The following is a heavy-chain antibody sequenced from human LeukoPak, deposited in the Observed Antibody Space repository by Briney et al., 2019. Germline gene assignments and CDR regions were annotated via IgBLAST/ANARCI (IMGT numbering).Heavy chain of an antibody. V-gene: IGHV3-21*01. CDR1: GFTFSSYS. D-gene: IGHD3-9*01. J-gene: IGHJ6*02. CDR2: ISSSSSYI. CDR3: AGSDILTGYYTNYYYYGMDV. Sequence: GGSLRLSCAASGFTFSSYSMNWVRQAPGKGPEWVSSISSSSSYIYYADSVKGRFTISRDNAKNSLYLQMNSLRAEDTAVYYCAGSDILTGYYTNYYYYGMDVWGQGTTVTVSS.